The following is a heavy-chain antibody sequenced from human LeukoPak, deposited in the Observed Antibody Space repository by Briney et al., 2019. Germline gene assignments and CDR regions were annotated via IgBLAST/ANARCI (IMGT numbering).Heavy chain of an antibody. CDR2: IKSKTDGGTT. J-gene: IGHJ4*02. V-gene: IGHV3-15*01. CDR3: TTDQMVRGYYFDY. CDR1: GFTFSNAW. Sequence: GGSLRLSCAASGFTFSNAWMSWVRQAPGKGPEWVGRIKSKTDGGTTDYAAPVKGRFTISRDDSKNTLYLQMNSLKTEDTAVYYCTTDQMVRGYYFDYWGQGTLVTVSS. D-gene: IGHD3-10*01.